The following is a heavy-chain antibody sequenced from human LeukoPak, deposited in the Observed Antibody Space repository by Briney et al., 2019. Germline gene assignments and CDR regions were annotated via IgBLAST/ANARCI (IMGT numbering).Heavy chain of an antibody. D-gene: IGHD2-2*01. J-gene: IGHJ6*03. Sequence: GASVKVSCKASGYTFTSYDINWVRQAPGQGLEWMGRMNPNSGNTGYAQKFQGRVTMTRNTSISTAYVELSSLRSEDTAVYYCARGKDCSSTSCYAGPYYYYYYMDVWGKGTTVTVSS. V-gene: IGHV1-8*01. CDR2: MNPNSGNT. CDR3: ARGKDCSSTSCYAGPYYYYYYMDV. CDR1: GYTFTSYD.